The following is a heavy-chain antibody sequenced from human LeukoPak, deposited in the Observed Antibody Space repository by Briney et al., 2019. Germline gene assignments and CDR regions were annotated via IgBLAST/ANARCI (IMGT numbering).Heavy chain of an antibody. D-gene: IGHD3-22*01. CDR3: ARLHYDDSRGYFYDDY. V-gene: IGHV3-66*04. J-gene: IGHJ4*02. Sequence: GGSLRLSCAASGFTVSSNYMSWVRPAPGQGLEWVSVFYSSGSTYYADSVKGRFTISRDNSKNTLFLQMNSLRAEDTAVYYCARLHYDDSRGYFYDDYWGQGTLVTVSS. CDR1: GFTVSSNY. CDR2: FYSSGST.